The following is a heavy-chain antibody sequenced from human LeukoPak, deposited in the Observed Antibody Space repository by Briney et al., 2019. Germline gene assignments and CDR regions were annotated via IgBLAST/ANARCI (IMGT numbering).Heavy chain of an antibody. Sequence: ASVKVSCKASGYTFSSYDIIWVRQASGQGLEWMGWMNPNSGHTGYAQKFQGRVTMTRSTCISTAYMELTSLTSEDSAVYYCARSIVGVRKRNDYWGQGTLVTVSS. CDR3: ARSIVGVRKRNDY. V-gene: IGHV1-8*01. D-gene: IGHD1-26*01. CDR2: MNPNSGHT. J-gene: IGHJ4*02. CDR1: GYTFSSYD.